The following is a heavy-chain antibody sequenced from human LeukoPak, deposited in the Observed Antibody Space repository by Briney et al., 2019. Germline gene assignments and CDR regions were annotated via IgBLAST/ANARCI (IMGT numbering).Heavy chain of an antibody. J-gene: IGHJ5*02. CDR2: IIPIFGTA. CDR3: ARDDPRGPYGGDWFDP. V-gene: IGHV1-69*13. D-gene: IGHD3-10*01. CDR1: GGTFSSYA. Sequence: SVKVSCKASGGTFSSYAISWVRQAPGQGLEWMGGIIPIFGTANYAQKFQGRVTITADESTSTAYIELSSLRSEDTAVYYCARDDPRGPYGGDWFDPWGQGTLVTVSS.